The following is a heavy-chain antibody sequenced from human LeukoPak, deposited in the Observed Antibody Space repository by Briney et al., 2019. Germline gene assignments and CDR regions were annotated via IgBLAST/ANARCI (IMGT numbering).Heavy chain of an antibody. Sequence: SVKVSCKASGGTFSSYAISWVRQAPGQGLDWMGGIIPIFGTADYAQKFQGRVTITADESTSAAYMELSSLRSEDTAVYYCARGGLRVVTLNWFDPWGQGTLVTVSS. CDR2: IIPIFGTA. D-gene: IGHD4-23*01. CDR1: GGTFSSYA. CDR3: ARGGLRVVTLNWFDP. V-gene: IGHV1-69*13. J-gene: IGHJ5*02.